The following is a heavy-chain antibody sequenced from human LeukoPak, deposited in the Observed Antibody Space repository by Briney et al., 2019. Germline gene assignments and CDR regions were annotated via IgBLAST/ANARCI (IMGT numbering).Heavy chain of an antibody. V-gene: IGHV4-4*07. CDR3: ARIVSDCGDTRCSDTFDP. Sequence: SETLSLTCTVSGDSISTYYWSWTRQPAGKGLEWIGRIFSSGYTKYNPSLKSRVRMSVDTSKKQFSLKLNSLTAADTAVYYCARIVSDCGDTRCSDTFDPWGQGTLVTVSS. D-gene: IGHD2-21*01. CDR2: IFSSGYT. CDR1: GDSISTYY. J-gene: IGHJ5*02.